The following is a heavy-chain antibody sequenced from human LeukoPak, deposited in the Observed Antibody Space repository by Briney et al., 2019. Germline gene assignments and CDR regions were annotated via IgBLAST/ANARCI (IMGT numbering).Heavy chain of an antibody. CDR3: AKDRGGVPAVVYYFDY. D-gene: IGHD2-2*01. CDR2: ISGSGGST. CDR1: GFTFSSYA. V-gene: IGHV3-23*01. J-gene: IGHJ4*02. Sequence: GGSLRLSCAASGFTFSSYAMSWVRQAPGKGLEWVSAISGSGGSTYYADSVKGRFTISRDNSKNTLYLQMNSLRAEDTAVYYCAKDRGGVPAVVYYFDYWGQGTLVTVSS.